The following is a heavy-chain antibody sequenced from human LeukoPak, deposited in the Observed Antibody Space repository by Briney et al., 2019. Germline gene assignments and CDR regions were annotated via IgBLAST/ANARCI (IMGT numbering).Heavy chain of an antibody. CDR2: ISSGSSYI. V-gene: IGHV3-21*01. J-gene: IGHJ3*02. CDR1: GFTFSDYS. D-gene: IGHD3-22*01. CDR3: ARRGDRSDYSSDIRHDAFDI. Sequence: PGGSLRLSCAASGFTFSDYSMNWVRQAPGKGLEWVSSISSGSSYIYYADSMKGRLTISRDNAKNSLYLQMNSLKVEDSAVYYCARRGDRSDYSSDIRHDAFDIWGQGTNVTVSS.